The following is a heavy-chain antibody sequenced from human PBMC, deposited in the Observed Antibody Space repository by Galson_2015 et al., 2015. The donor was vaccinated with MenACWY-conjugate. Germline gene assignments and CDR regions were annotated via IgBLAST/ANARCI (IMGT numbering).Heavy chain of an antibody. Sequence: QSGAEVTKPGESLTISCPGSGSTFTPYWIAWVRQMPGKGLEWMGIIYPSDSDVIYSPSFQGQVTISVDTSINPAYLHWSSLKASDTAIYFCARPLNGLSAGYWGQGTLVTVSS. J-gene: IGHJ4*02. CDR1: GSTFTPYW. CDR3: ARPLNGLSAGY. V-gene: IGHV5-51*01. D-gene: IGHD5-24*01. CDR2: IYPSDSDV.